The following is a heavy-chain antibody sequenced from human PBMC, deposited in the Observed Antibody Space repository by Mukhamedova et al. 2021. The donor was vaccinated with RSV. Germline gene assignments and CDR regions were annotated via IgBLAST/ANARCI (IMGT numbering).Heavy chain of an antibody. J-gene: IGHJ4*02. CDR2: IYPGDSDT. Sequence: EWMGIIYPGDSDTRYSPSFQGQVTISADKSNSTAYLQWSSLKASDTAMYYCARPVETAIDYWGQGTLVTVSS. D-gene: IGHD5-18*01. V-gene: IGHV5-51*01. CDR3: ARPVETAIDY.